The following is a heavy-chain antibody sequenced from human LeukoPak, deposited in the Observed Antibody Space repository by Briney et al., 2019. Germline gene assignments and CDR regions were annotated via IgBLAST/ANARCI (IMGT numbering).Heavy chain of an antibody. CDR2: IYPGDSDT. V-gene: IGHV5-51*01. D-gene: IGHD1-26*01. CDR1: GYSFANYW. CDR3: ARHSSSVGATRDAFDI. J-gene: IGHJ3*02. Sequence: GESLKISCKGSGYSFANYWVGWVRQMPGKGLEWMGIIYPGDSDTRYSPSFQGQVTISADKSISTAYLQWSSLKASDTAMYYCARHSSSVGATRDAFDIWGQGTMVTVSS.